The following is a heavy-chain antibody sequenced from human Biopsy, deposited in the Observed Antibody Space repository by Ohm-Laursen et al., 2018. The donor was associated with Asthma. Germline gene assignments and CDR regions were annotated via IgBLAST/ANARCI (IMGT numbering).Heavy chain of an antibody. CDR3: ARGQKSPVDRWFDP. D-gene: IGHD1-14*01. Sequence: GASVKVSCKASGYTFIGYHIHWVRQAPGQGLEWMGRINPNSGGTNYAQKFQGRVTMTSDTSISTAYMELSRLRSDDTALYYCARGQKSPVDRWFDPWGQGTLVTVSS. CDR2: INPNSGGT. CDR1: GYTFIGYH. J-gene: IGHJ5*02. V-gene: IGHV1-2*06.